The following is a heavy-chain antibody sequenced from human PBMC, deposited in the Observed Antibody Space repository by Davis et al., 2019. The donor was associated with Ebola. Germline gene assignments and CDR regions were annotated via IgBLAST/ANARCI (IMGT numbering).Heavy chain of an antibody. D-gene: IGHD4-17*01. CDR3: ARERAWATVTTPGSAWYFDL. Sequence: PGGSLRLSCAASGFTFSSYWMHWVRQAPGKGLVWVSRINSDGSSTSYADSVKGRFTISRDNAKNTLYLQMNSLRAEDTAVYYCARERAWATVTTPGSAWYFDLWGRGTLVTVSS. J-gene: IGHJ2*01. CDR2: INSDGSST. CDR1: GFTFSSYW. V-gene: IGHV3-74*01.